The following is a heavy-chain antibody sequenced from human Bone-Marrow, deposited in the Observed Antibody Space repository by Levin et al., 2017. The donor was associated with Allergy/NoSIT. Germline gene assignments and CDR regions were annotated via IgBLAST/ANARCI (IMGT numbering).Heavy chain of an antibody. V-gene: IGHV3-11*01. J-gene: IGHJ6*02. Sequence: GESLKISCAASGFTFSDYYMSWIRQAPGKGLEWVSYISSSGSTIYYADSVKGRFTISRDNAKNSLYLQMNSLRAEDTAVYYCARDSQHSARGAGTGGGYYYYGMDVWGQGTTVTVSS. CDR2: ISSSGSTI. CDR1: GFTFSDYY. D-gene: IGHD6-13*01. CDR3: ARDSQHSARGAGTGGGYYYYGMDV.